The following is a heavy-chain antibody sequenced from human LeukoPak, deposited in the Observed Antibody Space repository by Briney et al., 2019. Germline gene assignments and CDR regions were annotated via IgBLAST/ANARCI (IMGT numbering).Heavy chain of an antibody. V-gene: IGHV1-18*01. Sequence: ASVKVSCKASGYTFTSSGISWVRQAPGRGLEWMGWISAYNGNTNYAQKLQGRVTMTTDTSTSTAYMELRSLRSDDTAAYYCARVTAVAPADYWGQGTLVTVSS. J-gene: IGHJ4*02. CDR3: ARVTAVAPADY. CDR1: GYTFTSSG. CDR2: ISAYNGNT. D-gene: IGHD6-19*01.